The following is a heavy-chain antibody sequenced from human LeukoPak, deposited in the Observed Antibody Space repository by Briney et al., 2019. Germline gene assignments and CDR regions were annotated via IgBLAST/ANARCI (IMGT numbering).Heavy chain of an antibody. CDR3: TTSHRGV. V-gene: IGHV3-15*07. J-gene: IGHJ3*01. Sequence: GGSLRFSCAASGFTFSTAWMNWVRQAPGKGLEWVGRIKSKTDGGTTDHAEPVKGRFTISRDDSRNMLYLQMNSLKTEDTAVYYCTTSHRGVWGQGTMVAVSS. CDR2: IKSKTDGGTT. CDR1: GFTFSTAW.